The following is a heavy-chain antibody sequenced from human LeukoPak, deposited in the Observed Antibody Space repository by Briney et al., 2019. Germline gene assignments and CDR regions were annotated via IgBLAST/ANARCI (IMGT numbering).Heavy chain of an antibody. CDR3: ARDPPRYCSGGSCFEY. D-gene: IGHD2-15*01. J-gene: IGHJ4*02. V-gene: IGHV3-21*01. Sequence: GSLRLSCAASGFTFSSYSMNWVRQAPGKGLEWVSSISSSSSYIYYADSVKGRFTISRDNAKNSLYLQMNSLRAEDTAVYYCARDPPRYCSGGSCFEYWGQGTLVTVSS. CDR1: GFTFSSYS. CDR2: ISSSSSYI.